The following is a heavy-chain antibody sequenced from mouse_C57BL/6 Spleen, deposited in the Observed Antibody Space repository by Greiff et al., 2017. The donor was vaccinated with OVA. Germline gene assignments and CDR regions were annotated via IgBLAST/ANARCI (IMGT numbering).Heavy chain of an antibody. CDR2: IHPNSGST. J-gene: IGHJ4*01. CDR3: ARGRTGRGYAMDY. D-gene: IGHD4-1*01. V-gene: IGHV1-64*01. Sequence: QVQLQQPGAELVKPGASVKLSCKASGYTFTSYWMPWVKQRPGQGLAWIGMIHPNSGSTNYNEKFQSKATLTVDKSSSTAYMQLSSLTSEDSAVYDCARGRTGRGYAMDYWGQGTSGTVSS. CDR1: GYTFTSYW.